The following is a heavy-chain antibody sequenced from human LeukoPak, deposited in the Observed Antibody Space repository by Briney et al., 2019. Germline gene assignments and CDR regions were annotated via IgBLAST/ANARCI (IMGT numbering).Heavy chain of an antibody. Sequence: GGSLRLSCVASGFTFSSYVMGWVRQAPGKGLDWVSGISVTGGTTYYADSVKGRFTISRDNSKNTLYLQINSLRAEDTAVYYCAEDSSLGPFIDYWGQGTLVTVSS. D-gene: IGHD7-27*01. CDR3: AEDSSLGPFIDY. J-gene: IGHJ4*02. V-gene: IGHV3-23*01. CDR2: ISVTGGTT. CDR1: GFTFSSYV.